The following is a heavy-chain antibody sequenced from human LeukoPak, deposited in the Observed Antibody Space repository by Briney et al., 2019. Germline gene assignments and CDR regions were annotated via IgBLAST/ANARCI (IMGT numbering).Heavy chain of an antibody. Sequence: GGSLRLSCAASGLTVSNNYMSWVRQAPEKGLEWVSVIYSDDSTYYADSVKGRFTISRDNSKNTLYLQMNSLRAEDTAVYYCARGVPDYYGSSGYFDYWGQGTLVTVSS. V-gene: IGHV3-53*01. CDR2: IYSDDST. J-gene: IGHJ4*02. D-gene: IGHD3-22*01. CDR3: ARGVPDYYGSSGYFDY. CDR1: GLTVSNNY.